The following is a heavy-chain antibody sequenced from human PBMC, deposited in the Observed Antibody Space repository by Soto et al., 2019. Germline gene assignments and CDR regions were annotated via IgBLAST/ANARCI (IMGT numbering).Heavy chain of an antibody. D-gene: IGHD3-10*01. V-gene: IGHV4-59*08. CDR2: IYYSGST. CDR1: GGSISSYY. J-gene: IGHJ6*03. Sequence: SETLSLTCTVSGGSISSYYWSWIRQPPGKGLEWIGYIYYSGSTNYNPSLKSRVTISVDTSKNQFSLKLSSVTAADTAVYYCARYGSGSYNYYYYYYMDVWGKGTTVTVS. CDR3: ARYGSGSYNYYYYYYMDV.